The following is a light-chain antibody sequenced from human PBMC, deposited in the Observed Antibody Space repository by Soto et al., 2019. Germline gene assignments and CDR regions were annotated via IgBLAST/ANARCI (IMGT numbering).Light chain of an antibody. J-gene: IGKJ2*01. V-gene: IGKV1-8*01. CDR3: QQYYSYPRMYP. CDR2: AAS. Sequence: AIRMTQSPSSLSASTGDRVTITCRASQGISSYLAWYQQKPGKAPKLLIYAASTLQSGVPSRFSGSGSGTDFTLTVSCLQSEDFATYYCQQYYSYPRMYPFGQGTKLEIK. CDR1: QGISSY.